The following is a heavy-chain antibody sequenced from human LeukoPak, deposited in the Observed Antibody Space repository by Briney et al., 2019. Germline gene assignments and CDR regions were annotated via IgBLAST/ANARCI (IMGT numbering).Heavy chain of an antibody. V-gene: IGHV4-34*01. CDR1: GGSFSGYY. Sequence: SETLSLTCAVYGGSFSGYYWSWIRQPPGKGLEWIGEINHSGSTNYNPSLKSRVTISVDTSKNQFSLKLSSVTAADTAIYYCARGAERGYCSGGSCYSTFDCWGQGTLVTVSS. J-gene: IGHJ4*02. CDR2: INHSGST. D-gene: IGHD2-15*01. CDR3: ARGAERGYCSGGSCYSTFDC.